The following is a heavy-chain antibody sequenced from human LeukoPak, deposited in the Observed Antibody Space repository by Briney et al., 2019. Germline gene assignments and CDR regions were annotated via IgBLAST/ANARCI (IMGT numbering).Heavy chain of an antibody. CDR2: IYYSGST. CDR1: GGSISSSSYY. J-gene: IGHJ6*03. Sequence: KPSETLSLTCTVSGGSISSSSYYWGWIRHPPGKEPEWVGGIYYSGSTYYNPSLKSRVTISVDTSKNQFSLKLSSVTAADTAVYYCARHGDPRISDSRGYMDVWGKGTTVTVSS. D-gene: IGHD2-21*01. V-gene: IGHV4-39*01. CDR3: ARHGDPRISDSRGYMDV.